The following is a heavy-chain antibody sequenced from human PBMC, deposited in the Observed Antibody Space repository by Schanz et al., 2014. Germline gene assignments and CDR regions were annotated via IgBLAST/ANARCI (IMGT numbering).Heavy chain of an antibody. J-gene: IGHJ3*02. D-gene: IGHD3-10*01. CDR1: GFTFSSYW. Sequence: EVQLLESGGGLIQPGGSLRLSCAASGFTFSSYWMHWVRQVPGKGLEWVSAISGGGGTTYYADSVKGRFTISRDNSKNTLYLQMNSLRAEDTAVYYCAKGRFGELSAFDIWGQGTMVTVSS. V-gene: IGHV3-23*01. CDR2: ISGGGGTT. CDR3: AKGRFGELSAFDI.